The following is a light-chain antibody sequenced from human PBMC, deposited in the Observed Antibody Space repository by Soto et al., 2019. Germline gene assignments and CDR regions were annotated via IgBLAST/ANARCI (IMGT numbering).Light chain of an antibody. Sequence: QAVVTQPPSVSEVPRQRVIISCSGSSSNIGNNAVNWYQQLPGKAPKLLIYYNDLLPSGVSDRFSGSKSGTSASLAISGLQSEDEADYHCAAWDNSLNAWVFGGGTKLTVL. CDR1: SSNIGNNA. V-gene: IGLV1-36*01. CDR3: AAWDNSLNAWV. J-gene: IGLJ3*02. CDR2: YND.